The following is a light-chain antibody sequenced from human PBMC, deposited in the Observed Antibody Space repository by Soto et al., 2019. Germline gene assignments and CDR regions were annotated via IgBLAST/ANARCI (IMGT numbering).Light chain of an antibody. V-gene: IGKV3-15*01. Sequence: EIVLTQSPGTLSLSPGERATLSCRASQSVSSNLAWYQQKPGQAPRLLIYGASTRATGIPARFSGSGSGTEFTLTISSLQSEDFAVYYCQQYNNWPLTFGQGIKVDIK. CDR2: GAS. CDR3: QQYNNWPLT. CDR1: QSVSSN. J-gene: IGKJ1*01.